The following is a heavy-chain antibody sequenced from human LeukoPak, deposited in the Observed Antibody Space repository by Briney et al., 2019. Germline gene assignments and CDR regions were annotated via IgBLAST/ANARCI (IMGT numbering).Heavy chain of an antibody. CDR1: GFTFSSYS. CDR3: ARPYYDILTGPYYFDY. Sequence: PGGSLRLSCAASGFTFSSYSMNWVRQAPGKGLEWVSSISSSSSYIYYADSVKGRFTISRDNSKNTLYLQMNSLRAEDTAVYYCARPYYDILTGPYYFDYWGQGTLVTVSS. J-gene: IGHJ4*02. V-gene: IGHV3-21*04. CDR2: ISSSSSYI. D-gene: IGHD3-9*01.